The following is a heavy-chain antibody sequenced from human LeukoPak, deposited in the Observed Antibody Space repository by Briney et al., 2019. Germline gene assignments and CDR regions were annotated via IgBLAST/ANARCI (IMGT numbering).Heavy chain of an antibody. J-gene: IGHJ4*02. CDR1: GYTFTGYY. D-gene: IGHD6-13*01. Sequence: ASVKVSCKASGYTFTGYYMHWVRQAPGQGLEWMGWINPNSGGTNYAQKFQGRVTMTRDTSISTAYMELSSLRSEDMAVYYCAREAGIAGIDYWGQGTLVTVSS. CDR2: INPNSGGT. V-gene: IGHV1-2*02. CDR3: AREAGIAGIDY.